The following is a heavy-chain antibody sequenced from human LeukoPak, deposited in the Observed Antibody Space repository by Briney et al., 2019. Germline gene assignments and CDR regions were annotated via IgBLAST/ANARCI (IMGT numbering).Heavy chain of an antibody. J-gene: IGHJ5*02. CDR3: ARDQSYYDILTGYLFDP. D-gene: IGHD3-9*01. CDR1: GYTFTAYG. CDR2: ISPYNGNR. V-gene: IGHV1-18*01. Sequence: ASVKVSCKASGYTFTAYGISWVQQAPGQGLEWMGWISPYNGNRNYAQKLQGRVTMTTDTSTSTAYMELRSLRSDDTAVYYCARDQSYYDILTGYLFDPWGQGTLVTVSS.